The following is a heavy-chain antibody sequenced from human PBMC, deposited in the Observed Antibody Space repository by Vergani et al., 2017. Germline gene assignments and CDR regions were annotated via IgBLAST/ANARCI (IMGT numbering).Heavy chain of an antibody. CDR2: INHSGST. V-gene: IGHV4-34*01. J-gene: IGHJ5*02. CDR1: GGSFSGYY. Sequence: QVQLQQWGAGLLKPSETLSLTCAVSGGSFSGYYWSWIRQPPGKGLEWIGEINHSGSTNYNPSLESRVTISVDTSKNQFSLKLSSVTAADTAVYYCARAQQQLGGDWFDPWGQGTLVTVSS. CDR3: ARAQQQLGGDWFDP. D-gene: IGHD6-13*01.